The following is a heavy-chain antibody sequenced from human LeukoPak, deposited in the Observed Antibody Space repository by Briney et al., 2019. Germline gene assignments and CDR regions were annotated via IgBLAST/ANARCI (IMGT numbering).Heavy chain of an antibody. CDR2: INHSGST. D-gene: IGHD3-22*01. CDR3: ARDRYYYDSSGYSFDY. Sequence: GSLRLSCAASGFTFSSYAMSWIRQPPGKGLEWIGEINHSGSTNYNPSLKSRVTISVDTSKNQFSLKLSSVTAADTAVYYCARDRYYYDSSGYSFDYWGQGTLVTVSS. J-gene: IGHJ4*02. V-gene: IGHV4-34*01. CDR1: GFTFSSYA.